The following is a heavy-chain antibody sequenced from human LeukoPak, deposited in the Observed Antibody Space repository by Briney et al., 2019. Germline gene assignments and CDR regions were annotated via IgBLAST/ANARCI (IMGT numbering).Heavy chain of an antibody. V-gene: IGHV3-30*01. CDR3: ARGRYCSSTSCYYNWFDP. CDR2: ISYDGSNK. J-gene: IGHJ5*02. Sequence: GGSLRLPCAASGFTLSSYAMHWVRQAPGKGLEWVAVISYDGSNKYYADSVKGRFTISRDNSKNTLYLQMNSLRAEDTAVYYCARGRYCSSTSCYYNWFDPWGEGTLVTVSS. CDR1: GFTLSSYA. D-gene: IGHD2-2*01.